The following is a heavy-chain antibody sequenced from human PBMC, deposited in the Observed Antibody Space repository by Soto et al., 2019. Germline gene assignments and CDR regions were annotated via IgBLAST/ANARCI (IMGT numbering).Heavy chain of an antibody. CDR2: IYYSGST. J-gene: IGHJ6*02. CDR1: GGSISSYY. V-gene: IGHV4-59*01. CDR3: ARDLIAAAGTDYYYGMDV. Sequence: SETLSLTCTVSGGSISSYYWSWIRQPPGKXLEWIGYIYYSGSTNYNPSLKSRVAISVDTSKNQFSLKLSSVTAADTAVYYCARDLIAAAGTDYYYGMDVWGQGTTVTVSS. D-gene: IGHD6-13*01.